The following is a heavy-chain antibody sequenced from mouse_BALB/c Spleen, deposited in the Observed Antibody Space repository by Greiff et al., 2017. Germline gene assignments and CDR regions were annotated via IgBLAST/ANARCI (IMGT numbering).Heavy chain of an antibody. J-gene: IGHJ3*01. D-gene: IGHD1-2*01. V-gene: IGHV1-82*01. CDR1: GYAFSSSW. Sequence: QVQLQQSGPELVKPGASVKISCKASGYAFSSSWMNWVKQRPGQGLEWIGRIYPGDGDTNYNGKFKGKATLTADRSSSTAYMQLSSLTSVDSAVYFGAVTTASGWFAYWGQGTLVTVSA. CDR3: AVTTASGWFAY. CDR2: IYPGDGDT.